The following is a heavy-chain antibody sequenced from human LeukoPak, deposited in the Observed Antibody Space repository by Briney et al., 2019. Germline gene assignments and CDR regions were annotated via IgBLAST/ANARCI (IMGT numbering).Heavy chain of an antibody. CDR2: IRYDGSNK. J-gene: IGHJ4*02. V-gene: IGHV3-30*02. CDR1: GFTFSSYG. Sequence: PGGSLRLSCAASGFTFSSYGMHWVRQAPGKGPEWVAFIRYDGSNKYYADSVKGRFTISRDNSKNTLYLQMNSLRAEDTAVYYCAKEGAMDDTSGYYLVPFLDYWGQGTLVTVSS. CDR3: AKEGAMDDTSGYYLVPFLDY. D-gene: IGHD3-22*01.